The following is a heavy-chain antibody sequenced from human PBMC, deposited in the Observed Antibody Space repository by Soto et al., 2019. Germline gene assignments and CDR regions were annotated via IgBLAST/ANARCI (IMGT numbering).Heavy chain of an antibody. V-gene: IGHV1-18*01. CDR1: GYTFDIYG. J-gene: IGHJ4*02. CDR2: ISADNGDT. CDR3: ARDRSYYYDSSGYPFDY. D-gene: IGHD3-22*01. Sequence: QIQLVQSGPEVKKPGASVKVSCKASGYTFDIYGISWVRQVPGQGPEWVGWISADNGDTKYAQRMQGRVTLTTDRATSTDYMELRSLRSDDTAVYYCARDRSYYYDSSGYPFDYWGQGSLVTVSS.